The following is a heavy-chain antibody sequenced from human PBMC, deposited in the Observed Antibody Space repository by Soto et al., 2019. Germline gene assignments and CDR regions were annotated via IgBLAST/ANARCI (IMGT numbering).Heavy chain of an antibody. CDR3: ATSYGSGYRAFDY. J-gene: IGHJ4*02. V-gene: IGHV1-69*02. CDR1: GDTFNFYS. CDR2: VNPILSLS. Sequence: QVQLVQSGAEVKRPGSSVKVSCKASGDTFNFYSINWVRQAPGLGLEWLGRVNPILSLSNYAQRFQGRVTMTADKSTSTAYMILNSLKSEDTNIYYCATSYGSGYRAFDYWGQGALVTVSS. D-gene: IGHD3-10*01.